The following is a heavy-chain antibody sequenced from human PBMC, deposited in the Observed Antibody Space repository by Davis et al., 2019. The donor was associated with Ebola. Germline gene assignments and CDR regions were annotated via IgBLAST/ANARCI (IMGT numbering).Heavy chain of an antibody. CDR1: GGSVSSGSYY. D-gene: IGHD3-3*01. Sequence: PSETLSLTCTVSGGSVSSGSYYWSWIRQPPGKGLEWIGYIYYSGSTNYNPSLKSRVTISVDTSKNQFSLKLSSVTAADTAVYYCARAGKRYDFWSGSQYYFDYWGQGTLVTVSS. J-gene: IGHJ4*02. CDR3: ARAGKRYDFWSGSQYYFDY. CDR2: IYYSGST. V-gene: IGHV4-61*01.